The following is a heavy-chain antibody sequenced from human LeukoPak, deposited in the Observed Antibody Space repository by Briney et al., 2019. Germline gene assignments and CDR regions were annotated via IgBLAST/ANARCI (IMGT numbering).Heavy chain of an antibody. J-gene: IGHJ3*02. Sequence: GGSLRLSCAASGFTFSPYAMSWVRQAPGKGLEWVSAISGSGGSTYYAVSVKVRFTISRDNSKHTLYLQMNSLRAEDTAIYYCARDSPTFDIWGQGTMVTVSS. V-gene: IGHV3-23*01. CDR3: ARDSPTFDI. CDR2: ISGSGGST. CDR1: GFTFSPYA.